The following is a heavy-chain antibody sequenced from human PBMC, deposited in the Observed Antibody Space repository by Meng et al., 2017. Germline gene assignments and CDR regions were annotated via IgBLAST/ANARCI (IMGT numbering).Heavy chain of an antibody. Sequence: QMQLQESGPGLVKPSGTLSLPCAVSGASFSSGNWWGWVRQPPGKGLEWIGEIFHTGNTNYNPSLQSRVSLSIDKSKSQFSLKVISVTAADTAVYYCVNYCSGGKCSPNEKTQHWGQGTLVTVSS. CDR3: VNYCSGGKCSPNEKTQH. CDR2: IFHTGNT. J-gene: IGHJ1*01. V-gene: IGHV4-4*02. D-gene: IGHD2-15*01. CDR1: GASFSSGNW.